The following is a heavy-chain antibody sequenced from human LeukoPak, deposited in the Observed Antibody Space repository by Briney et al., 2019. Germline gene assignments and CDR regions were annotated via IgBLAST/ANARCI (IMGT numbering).Heavy chain of an antibody. Sequence: PSETLSLTCTVSVGSISSYYWSWIRHPAGKGLECIGRIYTSGSTNYNASLKRRVSIPVDTDKNQSSLKLSSVTAADAAVFYCARENSGSYREFDYWGQGTLVTVSS. CDR1: VGSISSYY. CDR3: ARENSGSYREFDY. D-gene: IGHD1-26*01. V-gene: IGHV4-4*07. J-gene: IGHJ4*02. CDR2: IYTSGST.